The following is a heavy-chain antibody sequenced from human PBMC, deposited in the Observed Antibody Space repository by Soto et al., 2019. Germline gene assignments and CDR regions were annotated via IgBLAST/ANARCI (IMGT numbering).Heavy chain of an antibody. Sequence: QVQLVQSGAEVKKPGASVKVSCKASGYVFTNYFMHWVRQAPGQGLEWMGIINPNGGGTRYAQKFECRDTMTRDSATSTVYMDLSRLRSEDTALYFCATDVGSNSWSYYYGMDVWGQGTSVTVSS. CDR2: INPNGGGT. CDR3: ATDVGSNSWSYYYGMDV. D-gene: IGHD6-13*01. V-gene: IGHV1-46*01. J-gene: IGHJ6*02. CDR1: GYVFTNYF.